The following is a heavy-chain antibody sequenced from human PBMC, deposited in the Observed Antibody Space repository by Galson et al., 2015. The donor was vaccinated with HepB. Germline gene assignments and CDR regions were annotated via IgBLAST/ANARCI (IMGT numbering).Heavy chain of an antibody. D-gene: IGHD2-2*01. Sequence: SVKVSCKASGGTFSSYAISWVRQAPGQGLEWMGGIIPIFGTANYAQKFQGRVTITADESTSTAYMELSSLRSEDTAVYYCASLSNCSSTSCPLSPVDPWGQGTLVTVSS. CDR3: ASLSNCSSTSCPLSPVDP. V-gene: IGHV1-69*13. CDR1: GGTFSSYA. CDR2: IIPIFGTA. J-gene: IGHJ5*02.